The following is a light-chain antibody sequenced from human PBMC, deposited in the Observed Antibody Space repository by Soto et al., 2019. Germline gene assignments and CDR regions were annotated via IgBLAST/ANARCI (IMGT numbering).Light chain of an antibody. J-gene: IGKJ1*01. CDR1: QNIRKH. CDR3: LQSGSPPRT. Sequence: DIQMTQSPSSLSASVGDRVTLTCRTRQNIRKHLIWYKQKPGKAPKLLIYGASSLQSGVPTRFSGSGSGTEFTLTISSLQPEDFATYYCLQSGSPPRTFGPGTKVEIK. V-gene: IGKV1-39*01. CDR2: GAS.